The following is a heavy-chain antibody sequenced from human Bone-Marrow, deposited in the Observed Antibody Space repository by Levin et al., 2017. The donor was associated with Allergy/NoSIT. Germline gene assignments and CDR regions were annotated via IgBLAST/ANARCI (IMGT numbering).Heavy chain of an antibody. CDR2: INHSGST. V-gene: IGHV4-34*01. J-gene: IGHJ4*02. Sequence: SQTLSLTCAVFGGSFTGDFWTWIRQSPEKGLEWIGQINHSGSTTYNPSLKSRVTISVDTSKKQFSLKLRSLTAADTAVYYCARGGRWSFSYYFDFWGQGTLVTASS. D-gene: IGHD3-10*01. CDR3: ARGGRWSFSYYFDF. CDR1: GGSFTGDF.